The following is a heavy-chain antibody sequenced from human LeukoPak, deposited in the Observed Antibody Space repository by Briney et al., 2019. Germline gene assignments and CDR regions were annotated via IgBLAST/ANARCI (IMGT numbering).Heavy chain of an antibody. CDR3: ARDRSLDFWSGRCAFDI. D-gene: IGHD3-3*01. V-gene: IGHV3-11*04. CDR2: IRSSGSNI. CDR1: GFTFSDYY. J-gene: IGHJ3*02. Sequence: GGSLRISCAASGFTFSDYYMSLIRQAPGEGLEWVSFIRSSGSNIYYADSVKGRFTISKDNAKNSLYLQMNSLRAEDTAVYYCARDRSLDFWSGRCAFDIWGQGTMVTVSS.